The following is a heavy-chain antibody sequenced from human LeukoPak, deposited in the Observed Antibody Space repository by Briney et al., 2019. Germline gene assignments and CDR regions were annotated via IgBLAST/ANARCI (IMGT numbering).Heavy chain of an antibody. J-gene: IGHJ5*02. Sequence: GESLKISCKGSGYSFTSYWIGWVRQMPGKGLEWMGIIYPGDSDTRCSPSFQGQVTISADKSISTAYLQWSSLKASDTAMYYCARCIYSGPWFGELFNWFDPWGQGTLVTVSS. CDR2: IYPGDSDT. D-gene: IGHD3-10*01. CDR1: GYSFTSYW. CDR3: ARCIYSGPWFGELFNWFDP. V-gene: IGHV5-51*01.